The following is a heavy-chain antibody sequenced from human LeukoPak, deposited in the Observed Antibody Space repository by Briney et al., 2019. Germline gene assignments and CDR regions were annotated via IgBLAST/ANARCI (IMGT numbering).Heavy chain of an antibody. D-gene: IGHD3-22*01. CDR2: ISGSGGST. Sequence: PGGSLRLSCAASGFTFSSYVLSWVRQAPGKGLEWVSAISGSGGSTYYADSVKGRFTISRDNSKNTLYLQMNSLRAEDTAVYYCANSLYYYDSSGLETNDYWGQGTLVTVSS. J-gene: IGHJ4*02. CDR3: ANSLYYYDSSGLETNDY. CDR1: GFTFSSYV. V-gene: IGHV3-23*01.